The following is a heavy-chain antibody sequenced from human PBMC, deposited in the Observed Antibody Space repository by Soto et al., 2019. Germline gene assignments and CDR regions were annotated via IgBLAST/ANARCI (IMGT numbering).Heavy chain of an antibody. CDR3: AREDYCSSTSCYAPTRDYYYGMDV. J-gene: IGHJ6*02. CDR2: INPNSGGT. Sequence: ASVKVSCKASGYTFTGYYMHWVRQAPGQGLEWMGWINPNSGGTNYAQKFQGWVTMTRDTSISTAYMELSRLRSDDTAVYYCAREDYCSSTSCYAPTRDYYYGMDVWGQGTKVTVSS. CDR1: GYTFTGYY. V-gene: IGHV1-2*04. D-gene: IGHD2-2*01.